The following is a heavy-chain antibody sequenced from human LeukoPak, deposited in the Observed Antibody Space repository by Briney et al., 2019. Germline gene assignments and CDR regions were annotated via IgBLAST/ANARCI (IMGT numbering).Heavy chain of an antibody. CDR1: GGTFSSYA. CDR2: IIPIFGTA. CDR3: ASSGHLGYCSSTSCYTDY. Sequence: SVKVSCKASGGTFSSYAISWARQAPGQGLEWMGGIIPIFGTANYAQKFQGRVTITTDESTSTAYMELSSLRSEDTAVYYCASSGHLGYCSSTSCYTDYWGQGTLVTVSS. J-gene: IGHJ4*02. D-gene: IGHD2-2*02. V-gene: IGHV1-69*05.